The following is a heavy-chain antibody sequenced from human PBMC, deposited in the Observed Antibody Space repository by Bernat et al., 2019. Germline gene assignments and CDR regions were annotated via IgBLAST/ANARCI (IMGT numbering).Heavy chain of an antibody. CDR3: ARVSVGYYFDY. CDR2: IYSGGST. Sequence: EVQLVESGGGLIQPGGSLRLSCAASGFTVSSNYMSWVRQAPGKGLESVPVIYSGGSTYYADSVKGRFTISRDNTKNTLYLQMNSLRADDTAVYYCARVSVGYYFDYWGQGTLVTVSS. V-gene: IGHV3-53*01. D-gene: IGHD4-23*01. J-gene: IGHJ4*02. CDR1: GFTVSSNY.